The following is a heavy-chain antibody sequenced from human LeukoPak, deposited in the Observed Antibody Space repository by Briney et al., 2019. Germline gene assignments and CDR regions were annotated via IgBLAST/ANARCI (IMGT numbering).Heavy chain of an antibody. V-gene: IGHV3-11*01. D-gene: IGHD2-2*01. J-gene: IGHJ3*02. Sequence: PGGSLRLSCAASGFTFSDYYMSWIRQAPGKGLEWVSYISSSGSTIYYADSVKGRFTISRDNAKNSLYLQMNSLRAEDTAVYYCARHGEDIVVVPAANSAFDIWGQGTMVTVSS. CDR1: GFTFSDYY. CDR2: ISSSGSTI. CDR3: ARHGEDIVVVPAANSAFDI.